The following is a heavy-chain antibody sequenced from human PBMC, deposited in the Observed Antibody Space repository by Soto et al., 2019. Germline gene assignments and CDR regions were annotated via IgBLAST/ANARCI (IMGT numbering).Heavy chain of an antibody. V-gene: IGHV3-30*02. CDR3: ARDRTFYGSGSKGMDF. CDR2: IRYDGSNK. J-gene: IGHJ6*02. CDR1: GFTFSSYG. Sequence: GGSLRLSCVPSGFTFSSYGMHWVRQAPGKGLEWLAIIRYDGSNKYYGDSVKGRFTISRDNSNNTLYLEMNNLRAEDTAVYYCARDRTFYGSGSKGMDFWGQGTTVTVSS. D-gene: IGHD3-10*01.